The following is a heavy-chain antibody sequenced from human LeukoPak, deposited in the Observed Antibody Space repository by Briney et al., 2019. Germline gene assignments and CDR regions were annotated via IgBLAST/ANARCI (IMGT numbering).Heavy chain of an antibody. CDR1: GFTFSSDS. Sequence: GGSLRLSCAASGFTFSSDSMSWVRQAPGKGLEWISSISSSSSYIYYADSVKGRFTISRDNAKNSLYLQMNSLRAEDTAVYYCASGLVGIVGAYFDYWGQGTLVTVSS. V-gene: IGHV3-21*01. CDR3: ASGLVGIVGAYFDY. D-gene: IGHD1-26*01. J-gene: IGHJ4*02. CDR2: ISSSSSYI.